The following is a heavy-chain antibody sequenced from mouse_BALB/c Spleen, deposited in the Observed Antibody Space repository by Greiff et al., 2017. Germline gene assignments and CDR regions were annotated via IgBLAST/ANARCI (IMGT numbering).Heavy chain of an antibody. V-gene: IGHV1S127*01. CDR1: GYSFTSYW. CDR3: ARGPTGTGPYYYAMDY. D-gene: IGHD4-1*02. J-gene: IGHJ4*01. Sequence: QVQLQQSGPQLVRPGASVKISCKASGYSFTSYWMHWVKQRPGQGLEWIGMIDPSDSETRLNQKFKDKATLTVDKSSSTAYMQLSSPTSEDSAVYYCARGPTGTGPYYYAMDYWGQGTSVTVSS. CDR2: IDPSDSET.